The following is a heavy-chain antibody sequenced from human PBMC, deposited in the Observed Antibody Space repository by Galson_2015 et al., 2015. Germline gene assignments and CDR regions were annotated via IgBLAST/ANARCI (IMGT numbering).Heavy chain of an antibody. CDR2: ISGSGGST. J-gene: IGHJ4*02. D-gene: IGHD3-10*02. Sequence: LRLSCAASGFTFSSYALSWVRQAPGKGLEWVSAISGSGGSTYYADSVKGRFTISRDNSKNTLYLQMNSLRAEDTAVYYCAKGTCSGKVIGFRGQGTLVTVSS. CDR3: AKGTCSGKVIGF. V-gene: IGHV3-23*01. CDR1: GFTFSSYA.